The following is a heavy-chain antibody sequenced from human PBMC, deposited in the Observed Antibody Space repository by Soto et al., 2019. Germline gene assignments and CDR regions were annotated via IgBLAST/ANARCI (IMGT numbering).Heavy chain of an antibody. CDR2: INPSGST. J-gene: IGHJ6*02. CDR3: ARVSSEGDYYYYYGMDV. CDR1: GGSFSGYY. V-gene: IGHV4-34*01. Sequence: SETLSLTCAVYGGSFSGYYWSWIRQPPGKGLEWIGEINPSGSTNYNPSHKSRVTISVDTTKNQFSQKLSSVTAADTAVYYCARVSSEGDYYYYYGMDVWGQGTTVTVSS. D-gene: IGHD2-21*02.